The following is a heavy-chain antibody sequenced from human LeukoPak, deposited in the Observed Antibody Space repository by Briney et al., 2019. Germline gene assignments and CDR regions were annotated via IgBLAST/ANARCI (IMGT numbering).Heavy chain of an antibody. CDR3: ARHLSLSDTSSCFDF. D-gene: IGHD6-13*01. Sequence: GESLKISCRGFGYSFTTYWIGWVRQMPGKGLEWMGIIYPGDSNTNTRYSPPFQGQVTISVDKSINTAYLQWGGLKASDTAIYYCARHLSLSDTSSCFDFWGRGTLVTVSS. CDR2: IYPGDSNTNT. V-gene: IGHV5-51*01. CDR1: GYSFTTYW. J-gene: IGHJ5*01.